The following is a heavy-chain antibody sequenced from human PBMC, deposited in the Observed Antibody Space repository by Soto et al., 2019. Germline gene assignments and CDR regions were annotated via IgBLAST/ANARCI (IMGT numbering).Heavy chain of an antibody. J-gene: IGHJ5*02. Sequence: SGPTLGNPTQTLTLTCIFSGFSLRTSGVGVGWIRQPPGKALEWLGFIYWNDDKRYSPSLKSRLTITKDTSKNQVVLTMTNVDPVDTATYYCAKSGSSGWYGWFDPWGQGTLVTVSS. CDR2: IYWNDDK. D-gene: IGHD6-19*01. V-gene: IGHV2-5*01. CDR1: GFSLRTSGVG. CDR3: AKSGSSGWYGWFDP.